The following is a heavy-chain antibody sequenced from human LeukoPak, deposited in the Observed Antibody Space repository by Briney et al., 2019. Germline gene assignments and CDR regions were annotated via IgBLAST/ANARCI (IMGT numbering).Heavy chain of an antibody. V-gene: IGHV3-74*01. J-gene: IGHJ4*02. D-gene: IGHD6-25*01. CDR2: IKNDGSHT. Sequence: GGSLRLSCAASGFTFSSHWMHWVRQAPGKGLVWVSRIKNDGSHTNYADSVKGRFTISRDNAKNTLSLQMNSLRAEDTAVYYCARGSGIITGIDEWGQGTLVTVSS. CDR3: ARGSGIITGIDE. CDR1: GFTFSSHW.